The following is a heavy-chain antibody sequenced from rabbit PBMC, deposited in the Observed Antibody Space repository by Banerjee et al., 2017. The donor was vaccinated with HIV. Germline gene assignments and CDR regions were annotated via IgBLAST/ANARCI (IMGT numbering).Heavy chain of an antibody. CDR2: IYGGKSGTT. CDR3: ARTYGANGDDYYFNG. Sequence: QEQLVEYGGDLVQPEGSLTLTCKASGFDFSSSYWICWVRQAPGKGLELIACIYGGKSGTTWYASWAKGRFTISKTSSPTVTLRMTSLTAADTATYFCARTYGANGDDYYFNGWGPGTLVTVS. J-gene: IGHJ4*01. CDR1: GFDFSSSYW. D-gene: IGHD2-1*01. V-gene: IGHV1S45*01.